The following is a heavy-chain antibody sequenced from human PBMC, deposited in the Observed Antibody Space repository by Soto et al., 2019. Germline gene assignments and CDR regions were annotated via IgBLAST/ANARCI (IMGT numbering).Heavy chain of an antibody. CDR1: GYTFTSYY. Sequence: QVQLVQSGAEVKKPGASVKVSCKASGYTFTSYYMHWVRQAPGQGLEWMGIINPSGGSTSYAQKFQGRVTMTRDTSTSTVYMELCSLRSEDTAVYYCARERAGTTLYYYYYGMDVWGQGTTVTVSS. J-gene: IGHJ6*02. CDR2: INPSGGST. D-gene: IGHD1-7*01. V-gene: IGHV1-46*01. CDR3: ARERAGTTLYYYYYGMDV.